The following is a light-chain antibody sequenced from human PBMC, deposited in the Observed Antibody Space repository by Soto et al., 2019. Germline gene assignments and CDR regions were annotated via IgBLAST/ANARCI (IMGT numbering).Light chain of an antibody. J-gene: IGKJ1*01. CDR3: RQYNNWWT. V-gene: IGKV3-15*01. CDR2: GAS. Sequence: EVVMTQSPATLSVSPGERATLSCRASQSLSSNLAWYQQKPGQAPRLLIYGASTRATGVPARFSGSGSGTEFTLTISSLQSEDFAVYYCRQYNNWWTFGQGTKVEI. CDR1: QSLSSN.